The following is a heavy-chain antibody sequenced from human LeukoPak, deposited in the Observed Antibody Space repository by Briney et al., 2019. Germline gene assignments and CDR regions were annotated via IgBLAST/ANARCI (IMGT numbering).Heavy chain of an antibody. Sequence: PSGTLSLTCAVSGGSISSGTWWSWVRQPPGKGLEWIGEIYHSGSTNNNPSLKSRVTISVDTSKNQFSLKLSSVTAADTAVYYCARGRRTGYCGGDCYYRTLDYWGQGTLVTVSS. V-gene: IGHV4-4*02. D-gene: IGHD2-21*02. CDR2: IYHSGST. CDR3: ARGRRTGYCGGDCYYRTLDY. J-gene: IGHJ4*02. CDR1: GGSISSGTW.